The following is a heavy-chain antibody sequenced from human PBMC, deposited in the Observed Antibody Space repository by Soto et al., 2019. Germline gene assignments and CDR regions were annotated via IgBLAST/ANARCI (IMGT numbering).Heavy chain of an antibody. D-gene: IGHD3-10*01. J-gene: IGHJ4*02. V-gene: IGHV1-18*01. CDR2: ISSYTGNT. Sequence: QVQLVQSGAEVKKPGASVKVSCRTSGYTFASYGISWVRQAPGQGLEWMGWISSYTGNTNYAQKFEDRVTLTTDTSTRTAYMEMRSLRSDDTAMYYCARRHYYGSGNPLFDYWGQGTLVTVFS. CDR3: ARRHYYGSGNPLFDY. CDR1: GYTFASYG.